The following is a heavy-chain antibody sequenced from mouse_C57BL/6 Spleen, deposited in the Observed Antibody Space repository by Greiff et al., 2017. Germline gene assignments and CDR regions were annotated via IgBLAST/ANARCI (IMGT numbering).Heavy chain of an antibody. J-gene: IGHJ2*01. D-gene: IGHD2-14*01. CDR3: ARSYRPFDY. Sequence: EVMLVESGGGLVQPGGSLSLSCAASGFTFTDYYMSWVRQPPGKALEWLGFIRNKANGYTTEYSASVKGRFTISRDNSQSILYLQMNALRAEDSATYYCARSYRPFDYWGQGTTLTVSS. CDR1: GFTFTDYY. V-gene: IGHV7-3*01. CDR2: IRNKANGYTT.